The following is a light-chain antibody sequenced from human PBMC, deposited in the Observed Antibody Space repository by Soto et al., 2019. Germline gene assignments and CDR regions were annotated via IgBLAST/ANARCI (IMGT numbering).Light chain of an antibody. CDR2: GAS. V-gene: IGKV3-15*01. Sequence: EVVMTQSPVGLSVSPGEGATLSCRASQTINSNLAWYQQKPGQAPRLLIHGASTRATGIPARFSGSGSGTEFSLTISSLPSEDFAVYYCQQSDTWPLTFGGGTKVEIK. J-gene: IGKJ4*01. CDR1: QTINSN. CDR3: QQSDTWPLT.